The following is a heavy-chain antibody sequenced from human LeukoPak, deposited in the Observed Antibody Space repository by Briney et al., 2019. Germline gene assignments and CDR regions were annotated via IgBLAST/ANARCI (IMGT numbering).Heavy chain of an antibody. J-gene: IGHJ4*02. Sequence: SGGSLRLSCAASGFTLRSYDMHWVRKVTGKGLEWVSAIGISGDTYYPGSVKGRFTISRENAKNSLYLQMNSLTAGDTAVYYCARGGIQVSGIDEIDYWGQGTLVTVSS. CDR1: GFTLRSYD. CDR2: IGISGDT. V-gene: IGHV3-13*01. D-gene: IGHD6-19*01. CDR3: ARGGIQVSGIDEIDY.